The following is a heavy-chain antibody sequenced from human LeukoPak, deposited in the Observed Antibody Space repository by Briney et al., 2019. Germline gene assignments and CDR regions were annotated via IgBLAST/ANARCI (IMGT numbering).Heavy chain of an antibody. V-gene: IGHV4-59*08. D-gene: IGHD3-10*01. CDR2: IYYSGST. CDR1: GGSISSYY. J-gene: IGHJ4*02. CDR3: ARWGRGGPFFDY. Sequence: SETLSLTCTVSGGSISSYYWSWIRQPPGKGLEWIGYIYYSGSTNYNPSLKSRVTISVDTSKNQFSLKLSSVTAADTAVYYCARWGRGGPFFDYWGQGTLVTVSS.